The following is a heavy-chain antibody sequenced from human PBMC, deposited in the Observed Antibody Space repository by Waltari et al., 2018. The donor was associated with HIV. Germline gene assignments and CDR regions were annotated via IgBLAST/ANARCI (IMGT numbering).Heavy chain of an antibody. CDR2: INAGNCNT. CDR3: ARDVDRGRGNWFDP. CDR1: GYIFTTYS. J-gene: IGHJ5*02. V-gene: IGHV1-3*01. Sequence: QVQLVQSGAEVKKPGASLKVSCKASGYIFTTYSMHWVRQAPGPRLEWIGWINAGNCNTKYSQKFQGRVTVTRDTSASTVYMELISLRSEDTAVYYCARDVDRGRGNWFDPWGQGTLVTVSS. D-gene: IGHD3-10*01.